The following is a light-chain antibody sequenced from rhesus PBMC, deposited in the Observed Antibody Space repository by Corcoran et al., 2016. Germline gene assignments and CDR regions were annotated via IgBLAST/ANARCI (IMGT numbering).Light chain of an antibody. J-gene: IGKJ2*01. Sequence: DIVLTQSPASLAVSPGQRATITCRLSESVNFFGINFIHWYQQKPGHPPRLLINQTSNKDIGVPGRFSGRGSGTDFTRTINPVEVDDAADYYCLQTKNFPYSFGPGTKVEI. CDR1: ESVNFFGINF. V-gene: IGKV7-13*01. CDR3: LQTKNFPYS. CDR2: QTS.